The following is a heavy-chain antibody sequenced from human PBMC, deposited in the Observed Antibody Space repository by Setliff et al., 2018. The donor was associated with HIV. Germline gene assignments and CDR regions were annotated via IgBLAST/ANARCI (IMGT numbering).Heavy chain of an antibody. D-gene: IGHD3-22*01. CDR3: ARQAWHYDRDGYFIDY. Sequence: ASETLSLTCSVSGYSINNGYYWGWIRQPPGKGLEWVATIYQTGNTYYSPSLKSRVTVSMDMSRNQFSVKLNSATAADTAVYYCARQAWHYDRDGYFIDYWGQGMLVTVSS. J-gene: IGHJ4*02. V-gene: IGHV4-38-2*02. CDR1: GYSINNGYY. CDR2: IYQTGNT.